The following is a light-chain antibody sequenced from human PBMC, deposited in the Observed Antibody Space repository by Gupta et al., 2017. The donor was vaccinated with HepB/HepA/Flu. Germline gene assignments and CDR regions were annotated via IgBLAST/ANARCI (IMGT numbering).Light chain of an antibody. CDR2: AAS. Sequence: DVQMTQSPSSLYASVGDRVTITCRASRSISTSLNWYQQKPGKAPKLLISAASTLQSGVPSRFSGSGSGTDFTLSITSRQPEDFATYYCQQTDSSPPFTFGGGT. CDR1: RSISTS. CDR3: QQTDSSPPFT. V-gene: IGKV1-39*01. J-gene: IGKJ4*01.